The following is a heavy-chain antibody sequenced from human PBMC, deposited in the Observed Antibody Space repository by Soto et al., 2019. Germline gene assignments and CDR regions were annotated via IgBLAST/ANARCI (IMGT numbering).Heavy chain of an antibody. CDR3: AREQSSSGWFISDPNRFDP. CDR1: GYTVSSNY. J-gene: IGHJ5*02. CDR2: IYSGGST. Sequence: EVQLVESGGGLVQPGGSLRLSCAASGYTVSSNYMSWVRQAPGKGLEWVSVIYSGGSTYYSDSVKGRFTISRDNSKNKLYLQTNSLRAEDTAVYYCAREQSSSGWFISDPNRFDPWGQGTLVTVSS. V-gene: IGHV3-66*01. D-gene: IGHD6-19*01.